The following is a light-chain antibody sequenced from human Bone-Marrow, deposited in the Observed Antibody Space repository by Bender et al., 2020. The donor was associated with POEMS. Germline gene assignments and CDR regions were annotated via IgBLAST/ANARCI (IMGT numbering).Light chain of an antibody. Sequence: QSALTQPASVSGSHGQSITISCTGTSSDVGGYNYVSWFQQHPGKGPKLLIYDVTSRPSGVSNRFSGSQSGYTASLTISGLQAEDEADYYCSSYSSTNTRVVFGGGTRLTVL. CDR1: SSDVGGYNY. V-gene: IGLV2-14*03. CDR3: SSYSSTNTRVV. J-gene: IGLJ2*01. CDR2: DVT.